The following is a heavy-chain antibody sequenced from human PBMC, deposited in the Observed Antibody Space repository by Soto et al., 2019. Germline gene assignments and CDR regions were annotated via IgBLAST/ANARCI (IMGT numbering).Heavy chain of an antibody. CDR2: IYYSGNT. J-gene: IGHJ4*02. CDR3: ARDSGDSSGFVFDY. D-gene: IGHD6-19*01. CDR1: GGSISSYY. Sequence: PSETLSLTCTVSGGSISSYYWTWIRLPPGKGLEWIGYIYYSGNTNYNPSLKSRVTISVDTSQNQFSLKLSSVTAADTALYYCARDSGDSSGFVFDYWGQGTLVTVSS. V-gene: IGHV4-59*01.